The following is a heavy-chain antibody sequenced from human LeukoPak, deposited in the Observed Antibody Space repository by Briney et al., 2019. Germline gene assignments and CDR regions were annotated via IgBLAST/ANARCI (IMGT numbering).Heavy chain of an antibody. D-gene: IGHD2-15*01. CDR3: AHRGYCSGDNCYSGRYFDY. CDR2: IYWDDNK. V-gene: IGHV2-5*02. CDR1: GFSLSTTGVG. J-gene: IGHJ4*02. Sequence: SGPTLVKPTQTLTLTCTFSGFSLSTTGVGVGWIRQPPGKALEWLAVIYWDDNKRYSPSLESTLTITKGTSRNQVVLTMTNMDPVGTATYYCAHRGYCSGDNCYSGRYFDYWGQGALVTVSS.